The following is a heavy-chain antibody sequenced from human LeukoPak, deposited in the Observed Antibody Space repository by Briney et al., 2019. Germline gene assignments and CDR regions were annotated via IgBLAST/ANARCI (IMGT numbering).Heavy chain of an antibody. D-gene: IGHD3-10*01. Sequence: SETLSLTCTVSGGSISSSSYYWGWIRQPPGKGLEWIGSIYYSGSTYYNPFLKSRVTISVDTSKNQFSLKLSSVTAADTAVYYCARQGGLLWFGESKYYFDYWGQGTLVTVSS. CDR1: GGSISSSSYY. V-gene: IGHV4-39*01. CDR2: IYYSGST. J-gene: IGHJ4*02. CDR3: ARQGGLLWFGESKYYFDY.